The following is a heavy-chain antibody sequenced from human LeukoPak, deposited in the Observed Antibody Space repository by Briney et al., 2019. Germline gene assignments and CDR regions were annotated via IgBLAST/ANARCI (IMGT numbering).Heavy chain of an antibody. CDR1: GYTFTDYY. Sequence: ASVKVSCKASGYTFTDYYIHWVRQAPGQGLEGMGWMDPKSGETNHAQRFQGRVIMTRDTSITTAYMELSRLRSDDTAVYYCALEVYYSDNSAFDYWGRETLVTVSS. CDR2: MDPKSGET. J-gene: IGHJ4*01. D-gene: IGHD4-11*01. V-gene: IGHV1-2*02. CDR3: ALEVYYSDNSAFDY.